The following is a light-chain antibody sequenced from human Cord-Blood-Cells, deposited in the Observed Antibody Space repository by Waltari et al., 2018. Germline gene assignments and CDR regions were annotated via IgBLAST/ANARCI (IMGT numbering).Light chain of an antibody. CDR2: STN. J-gene: IGLJ3*02. Sequence: QTVVTQEPSFSVSPGGTVTLTCGLSSGSVSTSYYPSWYQQTPGQAPGTHIYSTNTRSSGVPCRFSSSILGNKAALTITGAQADDESDYYCVLYMGSGISVFGGGTKLTVL. CDR1: SGSVSTSYY. V-gene: IGLV8-61*01. CDR3: VLYMGSGISV.